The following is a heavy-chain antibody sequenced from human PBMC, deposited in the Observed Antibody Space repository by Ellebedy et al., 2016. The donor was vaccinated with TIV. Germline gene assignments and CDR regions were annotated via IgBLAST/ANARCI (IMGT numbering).Heavy chain of an antibody. CDR1: GFSFNSYA. D-gene: IGHD4-17*01. Sequence: GESLKISCAASGFSFNSYAMSWVRQAPGKGLEWVSTISNTGSRTYYADSVEGRFIISRDNSKNTLYLQMNSLRAEDTAVYYCARDGGGDYDRYFDLWGRGTLVTVSS. J-gene: IGHJ2*01. CDR2: ISNTGSRT. CDR3: ARDGGGDYDRYFDL. V-gene: IGHV3-23*01.